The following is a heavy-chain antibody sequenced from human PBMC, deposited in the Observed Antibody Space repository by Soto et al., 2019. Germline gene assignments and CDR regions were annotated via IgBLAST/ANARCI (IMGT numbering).Heavy chain of an antibody. CDR2: ISYDGSNK. J-gene: IGHJ4*02. V-gene: IGHV3-30*18. D-gene: IGHD4-17*01. CDR3: AKDFQSPSNDYGDYRFDY. CDR1: GFAFSSYG. Sequence: PGGSLRLSWSASGFAFSSYGVHWIRQAPCKGLEWVAFISYDGSNKYYADSVKGRFTISRDNSKNTLYLQMNSLRAEDTAVYYCAKDFQSPSNDYGDYRFDYWGQGTLVTVSS.